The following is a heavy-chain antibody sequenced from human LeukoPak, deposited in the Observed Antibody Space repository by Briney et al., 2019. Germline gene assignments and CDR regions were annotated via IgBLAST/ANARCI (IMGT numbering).Heavy chain of an antibody. D-gene: IGHD6-6*01. Sequence: ASVKVSCKASGGTFSSYAISWVRQAPGQGLEWMGGIIPIFGTANYAQKFQGRVTITADESTSTAYMELSSLRSEDTAVYYCARGGTARNWFDPWGQGTLVTVSS. V-gene: IGHV1-69*13. CDR1: GGTFSSYA. CDR2: IIPIFGTA. CDR3: ARGGTARNWFDP. J-gene: IGHJ5*02.